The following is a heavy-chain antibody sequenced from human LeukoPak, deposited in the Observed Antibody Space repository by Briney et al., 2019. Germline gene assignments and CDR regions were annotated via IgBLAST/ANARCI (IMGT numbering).Heavy chain of an antibody. CDR3: AGRVRFLEWD. D-gene: IGHD3-3*01. V-gene: IGHV4-4*02. CDR1: GASVTTSLR. CDR2: LHHSGNI. Sequence: SETLSLTCAVSGASVTTSLRCNWVRQSPGKGLERIGELHHSGNIIYNPSLKTRVSMSVDKSKNQYSLTLHSVTAADTGIYYCAGRVRFLEWDWGPGTPVTVSA. J-gene: IGHJ4*02.